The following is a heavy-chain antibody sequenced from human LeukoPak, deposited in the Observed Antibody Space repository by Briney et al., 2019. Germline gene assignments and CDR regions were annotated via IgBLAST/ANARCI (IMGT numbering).Heavy chain of an antibody. J-gene: IGHJ4*02. V-gene: IGHV3-30-3*01. Sequence: GRSLRLSCAASVFTFSSYAMHWVRQAPGKGLEWVAVISYDGSNKYYADSVKGRFTISRDNSKNTLYLQMNSLRAEDTAVYYCARDLNWGDSSLWGQGTLVTVSS. CDR1: VFTFSSYA. D-gene: IGHD7-27*01. CDR3: ARDLNWGDSSL. CDR2: ISYDGSNK.